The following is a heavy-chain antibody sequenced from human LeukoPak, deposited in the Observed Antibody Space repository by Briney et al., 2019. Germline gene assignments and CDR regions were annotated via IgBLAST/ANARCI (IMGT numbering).Heavy chain of an antibody. Sequence: GESLKISCKGSGYSFTSYWIGWVRQMPGKGLEWMGIIYPGDSDTRYSPSFQGQVTISADKSISTAYLQWSSLKASDTAMYYCARSRGSSSSRCYYYYMDVWGKGTTATVSS. CDR2: IYPGDSDT. CDR3: ARSRGSSSSRCYYYYMDV. V-gene: IGHV5-51*01. D-gene: IGHD6-6*01. J-gene: IGHJ6*03. CDR1: GYSFTSYW.